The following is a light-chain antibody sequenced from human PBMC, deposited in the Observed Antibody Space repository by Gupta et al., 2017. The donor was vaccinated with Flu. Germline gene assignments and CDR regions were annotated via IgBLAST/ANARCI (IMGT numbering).Light chain of an antibody. CDR3: QQRDSPSVI. CDR2: AAS. CDR1: QSISSY. Sequence: DIQITQSPPSLSASIGDRVTITCRASQSISSYLNWYQQKPGKAPKLLIYAASSVQSGVPSRFSGSRSGTDFTLTISSRQPEDFAIYYCQQRDSPSVIFGQGTKLEIK. V-gene: IGKV1-39*01. J-gene: IGKJ2*01.